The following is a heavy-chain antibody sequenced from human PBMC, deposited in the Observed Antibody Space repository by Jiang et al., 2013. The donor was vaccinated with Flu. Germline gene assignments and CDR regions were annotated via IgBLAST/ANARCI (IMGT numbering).Heavy chain of an antibody. J-gene: IGHJ4*02. CDR1: GYSISSGYY. V-gene: IGHV4-38-2*01. D-gene: IGHD4-17*01. CDR3: ARHSYGDYDYFDY. CDR2: IYHSGST. Sequence: SGSGLVKPSETLSLTCAVSGYSISSGYYWGWIRQPPGKGLEWIGSIYHSGSTYYNPSLKSRVTISVDTSKNQFSLKLSSVTAADTAVYYCARHSYGDYDYFDYWGQGTLVTVSS.